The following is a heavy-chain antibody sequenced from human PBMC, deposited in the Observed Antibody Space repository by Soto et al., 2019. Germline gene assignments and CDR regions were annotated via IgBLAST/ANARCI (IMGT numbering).Heavy chain of an antibody. J-gene: IGHJ4*02. Sequence: QVQLQESGPGLVKPSGTLSLTCAVFGGSISSSSWWTWVRQSPGKGLEWIGEIFESGATNYNPSLKSRLTMSVDKSKNQFSLNLSSLTAADTAVYFCTTSHAGELNNWGQGTLVTVSS. CDR3: TTSHAGELNN. CDR2: IFESGAT. V-gene: IGHV4-4*02. D-gene: IGHD1-7*01. CDR1: GGSISSSSW.